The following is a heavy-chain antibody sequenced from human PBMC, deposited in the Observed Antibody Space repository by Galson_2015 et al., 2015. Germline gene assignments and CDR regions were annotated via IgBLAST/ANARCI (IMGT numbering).Heavy chain of an antibody. V-gene: IGHV1-46*01. J-gene: IGHJ4*02. CDR1: GDTFTSYH. Sequence: SLKVSCKASGDTFTSYHIHWVRQAPGQGLEWMGIINPSGDKSSYAQKFQGRVTMTGDTSTSTVSMELSSLTPEDTAVYYCARGLYSSTWNLDYWGQGTLVTVSS. CDR2: INPSGDKS. D-gene: IGHD6-13*01. CDR3: ARGLYSSTWNLDY.